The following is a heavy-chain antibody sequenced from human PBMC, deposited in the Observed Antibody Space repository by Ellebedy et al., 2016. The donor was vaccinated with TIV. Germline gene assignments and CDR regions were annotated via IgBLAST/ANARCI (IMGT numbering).Heavy chain of an antibody. CDR3: ASGLGVRRMNAFDI. D-gene: IGHD2-8*02. Sequence: MPSETLSLTCAVYGGSFSGYYWSWIRQPPGKGLEWIGEINQSGSTNYNPSLKSRVTISVDPSKNQLSLKLSSVTAADTAMYYCASGLGVRRMNAFDIWGQGTMVTVSS. J-gene: IGHJ3*02. CDR1: GGSFSGYY. V-gene: IGHV4-34*01. CDR2: INQSGST.